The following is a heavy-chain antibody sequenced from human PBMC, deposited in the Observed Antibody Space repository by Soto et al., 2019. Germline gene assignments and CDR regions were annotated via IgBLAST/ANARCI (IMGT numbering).Heavy chain of an antibody. J-gene: IGHJ4*02. V-gene: IGHV4-31*03. CDR2: ISYGGTT. Sequence: QVQLQESGPGLVKPSQTLSLTCTVSGGSMNSGGYCWSWIRQHPGEGLVWIGCISYGGTTSYNPSLKSRVIISVDTSKNQFSLTRTTVTAAHTAVYYCSRGVLVWGQGTLSTVSS. CDR1: GGSMNSGGYC. D-gene: IGHD3-10*01. CDR3: SRGVLV.